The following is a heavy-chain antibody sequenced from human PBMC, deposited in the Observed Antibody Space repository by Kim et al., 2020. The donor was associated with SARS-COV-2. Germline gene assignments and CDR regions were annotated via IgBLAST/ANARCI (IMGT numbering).Heavy chain of an antibody. CDR2: IKQDGSDK. CDR1: GFTFSNYC. CDR3: ARYPFLTGSYRGFFDY. J-gene: IGHJ4*02. D-gene: IGHD3-9*01. V-gene: IGHV3-7*01. Sequence: GGSLRLSCAASGFTFSNYCMSWVRQAPGKGLEWVANIKQDGSDKYYVDSVKGRFTISRDNAKNSLYLQMNSLRAEDTAVYYCARYPFLTGSYRGFFDYWGLGTLGTVSS.